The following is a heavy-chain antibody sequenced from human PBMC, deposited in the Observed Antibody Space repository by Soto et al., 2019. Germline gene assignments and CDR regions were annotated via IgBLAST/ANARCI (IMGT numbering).Heavy chain of an antibody. CDR2: IIPIFGTA. V-gene: IGHV1-69*05. D-gene: IGHD5-12*01. CDR1: GGTFSSYT. CDR3: ARGNHRWLQLWYFDL. J-gene: IGHJ2*01. Sequence: QVQLVQSGAEVKKPGSSVTVSCKASGGTFSSYTISWVRQAPGQGLEWMGGIIPIFGTANYARKFQGRVTXPXXXSXCTAYMELSSLRSEDTAVYYCARGNHRWLQLWYFDLWGRGTLVTVSS.